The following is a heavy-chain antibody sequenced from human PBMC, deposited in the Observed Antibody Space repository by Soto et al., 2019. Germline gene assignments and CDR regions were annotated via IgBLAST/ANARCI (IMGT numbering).Heavy chain of an antibody. CDR2: IHYSGST. J-gene: IGHJ3*02. CDR1: GGSISSGGYY. CDR3: ARDISVADAFDI. V-gene: IGHV4-31*03. Sequence: SETLSLTCTVSGGSISSGGYYWSWIRQHPGKGLEWIGYIHYSGSTYYNPSLKSRVIISLDTSKNQFSLRLSSVTAADTAVYYCARDISVADAFDIWGQGTMVTVS. D-gene: IGHD6-19*01.